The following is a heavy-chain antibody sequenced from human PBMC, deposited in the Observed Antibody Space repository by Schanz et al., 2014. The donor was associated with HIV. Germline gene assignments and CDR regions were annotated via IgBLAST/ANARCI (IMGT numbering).Heavy chain of an antibody. Sequence: VQLVESGGGLIQPGGSRRLSCAASGFTVSSNYMSWVRQAPGKGLEWVAFISDDGSNKYYADSVKGRFTISRDNSKNTLYLQMNSLRTEDTAVYYCAKEVDCSSASCYTYGTYDAFDFWGQGTMVIVSS. V-gene: IGHV3-30*18. D-gene: IGHD2-2*02. CDR1: GFTVSSNY. J-gene: IGHJ3*01. CDR2: ISDDGSNK. CDR3: AKEVDCSSASCYTYGTYDAFDF.